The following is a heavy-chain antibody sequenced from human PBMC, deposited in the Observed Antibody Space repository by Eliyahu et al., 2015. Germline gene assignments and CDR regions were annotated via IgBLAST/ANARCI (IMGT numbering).Heavy chain of an antibody. Sequence: EVQLVESGGGLVKPGGSLRLSCAASGFTFSNAWMSWVRQAPGKGLEWVGRIKSKTDGGTTDYAAPVKGRFTISRDDSKNTLYLQMNSLKTEDTAVYYCTTDYYDSSGFDLWGRGTLVTVSS. CDR3: TTDYYDSSGFDL. D-gene: IGHD3-22*01. J-gene: IGHJ2*01. V-gene: IGHV3-15*01. CDR1: GFTFSNAW. CDR2: IKSKTDGGTT.